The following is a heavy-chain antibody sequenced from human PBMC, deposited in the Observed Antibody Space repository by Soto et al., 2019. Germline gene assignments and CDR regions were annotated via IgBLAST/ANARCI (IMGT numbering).Heavy chain of an antibody. CDR2: TYYRSKWYN. CDR3: ARVAYDYVWGSYPEEESRGYYYGMDV. J-gene: IGHJ6*02. V-gene: IGHV6-1*01. D-gene: IGHD3-16*02. CDR1: GDSVSSNSAA. Sequence: KQSQTLSLTCAISGDSVSSNSAAWNWIRQSPSRGLEWLGRTYYRSKWYNDYAVSVKSRITINPDTSKNQFSLQLNSVTPEETAVYYCARVAYDYVWGSYPEEESRGYYYGMDVWGQGTTVTVSS.